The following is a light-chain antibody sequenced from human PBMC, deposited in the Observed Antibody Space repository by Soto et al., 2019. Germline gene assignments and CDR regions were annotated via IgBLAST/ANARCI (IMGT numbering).Light chain of an antibody. CDR2: KAS. CDR3: QQYNSYWT. CDR1: QSISSW. V-gene: IGKV1-5*03. J-gene: IGKJ1*01. Sequence: DIQMTQSPSTLSASVGDRVTITCRASQSISSWLAWYQQKPGKAPKLLIYKASSLESRAPSRFSGSGSGTEFTLTISSLQPDDFATYYCQQYNSYWTFGQGTKV.